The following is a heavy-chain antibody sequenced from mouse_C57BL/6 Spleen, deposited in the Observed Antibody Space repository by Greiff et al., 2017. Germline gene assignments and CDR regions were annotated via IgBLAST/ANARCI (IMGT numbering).Heavy chain of an antibody. CDR2: INPDNGGT. Sequence: EVQLQQSGPELVKPGASVKISCKASGYTFTDYYMNWVKQSHGKSLEWIGDINPDNGGTSYNQKFKGKATLTVDKSSSTAYMELRSLTSEDSAVYYCARSGLLQDWLAYWGQGTLVTVSA. CDR3: ARSGLLQDWLAY. D-gene: IGHD1-1*01. V-gene: IGHV1-26*01. CDR1: GYTFTDYY. J-gene: IGHJ3*01.